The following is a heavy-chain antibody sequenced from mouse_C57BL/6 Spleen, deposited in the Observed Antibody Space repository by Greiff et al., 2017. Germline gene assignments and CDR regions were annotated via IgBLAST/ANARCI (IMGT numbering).Heavy chain of an antibody. CDR1: GYSITSGYY. CDR2: ISYDGSN. V-gene: IGHV3-6*01. J-gene: IGHJ3*01. D-gene: IGHD2-4*01. CDR3: AYDYGAWFAY. Sequence: EVQLQQSGPGLVKPSQSLSLTCSVTGYSITSGYYWNWIRQFPGNKLEWMGYISYDGSNNYNPSLKNRISITRDPSKNQFFLKLNSVTTEDTATYYCAYDYGAWFAYWGQGTLVTVSA.